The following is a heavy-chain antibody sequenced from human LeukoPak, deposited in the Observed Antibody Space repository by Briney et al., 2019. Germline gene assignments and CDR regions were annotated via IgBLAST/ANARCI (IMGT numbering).Heavy chain of an antibody. CDR3: ARDRDCSSTSCYDLYYYYGMDV. V-gene: IGHV3-21*01. J-gene: IGHJ6*04. Sequence: PGGSLRLSCAASGFTFSSYSMNWVRQAPGKGLEWVSSISSSSSYIYYADSVKGRFTISRDNAKNSLYLQMNSLRAEDTAVYYCARDRDCSSTSCYDLYYYYGMDVWGKGTTVTVSS. D-gene: IGHD2-2*01. CDR1: GFTFSSYS. CDR2: ISSSSSYI.